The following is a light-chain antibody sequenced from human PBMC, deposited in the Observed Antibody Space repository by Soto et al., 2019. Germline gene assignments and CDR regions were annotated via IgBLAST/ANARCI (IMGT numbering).Light chain of an antibody. Sequence: DIVMTQSPLSLPVTPGEPSSISCSSSHSLLHSDGYNYLAWYLQKPGHSPQLLIDLASSRASSLESGVPSRFSGSGSGTEFTLTISNLQPDDFATYFCQQYNNYPRTFGQGTKVDIK. V-gene: IGKV2-28*01. CDR2: LAS. CDR1: HSLLHSDGYNY. J-gene: IGKJ1*01. CDR3: QQYNNYPRT.